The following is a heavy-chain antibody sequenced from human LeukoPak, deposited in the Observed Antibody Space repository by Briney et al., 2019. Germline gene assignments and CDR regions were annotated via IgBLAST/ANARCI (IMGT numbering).Heavy chain of an antibody. D-gene: IGHD6-19*01. CDR2: IYTSGST. CDR3: ARASGSSGWYGSLQYWFDP. Sequence: KPSETLSLTCTVSGGSISSYYWSWIRQPAGKGLEWIGRIYTSGSTNYNPSLKSRVTISVDTPKNQFSLKLSSVTAADTAVYYCARASGSSGWYGSLQYWFDPWGQGTLVTVSS. V-gene: IGHV4-4*07. CDR1: GGSISSYY. J-gene: IGHJ5*02.